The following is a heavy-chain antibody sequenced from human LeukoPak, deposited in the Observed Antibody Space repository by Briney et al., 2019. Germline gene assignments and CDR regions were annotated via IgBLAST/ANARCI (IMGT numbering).Heavy chain of an antibody. Sequence: GGSLRLSCAASGFTFSSSWMSWVRQGPGKGLEWVASINQDEIHYVDAVRGRFTISRDSAKNSLYLQMNSLTADDTAVYYCVRSYHPGGWFDPWGQGTLVTVSS. V-gene: IGHV3-7*01. D-gene: IGHD2-2*01. CDR1: GFTFSSSW. CDR3: VRSYHPGGWFDP. CDR2: INQDEI. J-gene: IGHJ5*02.